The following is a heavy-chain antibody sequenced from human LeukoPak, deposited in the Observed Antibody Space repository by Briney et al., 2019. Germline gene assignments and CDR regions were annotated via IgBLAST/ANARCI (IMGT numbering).Heavy chain of an antibody. CDR2: IYYSGST. CDR3: ARGRVYFQH. Sequence: PSETLSLTCTVSGXSISGSSYYWGWIRQPPGKGLEWIGSIYYSGSTYYNPSLKSRVTISVDTSKNQFSLKLSSVTAADTAVYYCARGRVYFQHWGQGTLVTVSS. V-gene: IGHV4-39*07. J-gene: IGHJ1*01. CDR1: GXSISGSSYY. D-gene: IGHD3-10*01.